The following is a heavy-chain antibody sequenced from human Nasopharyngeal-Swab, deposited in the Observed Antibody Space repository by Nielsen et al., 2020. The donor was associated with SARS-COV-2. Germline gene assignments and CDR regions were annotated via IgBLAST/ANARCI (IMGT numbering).Heavy chain of an antibody. CDR2: IWYDGSNK. Sequence: GESLKISCAVSGFTFSTYAMHWVRQAPGKGLEWVTFIWYDGSNKEYADAVKGRFTISRDNSKNTVFLQMNSLRVEDTAVYYCATDAPGSGFALDTWGQGTMVTVLS. CDR1: GFTFSTYA. J-gene: IGHJ3*02. V-gene: IGHV3-30*02. D-gene: IGHD3-22*01. CDR3: ATDAPGSGFALDT.